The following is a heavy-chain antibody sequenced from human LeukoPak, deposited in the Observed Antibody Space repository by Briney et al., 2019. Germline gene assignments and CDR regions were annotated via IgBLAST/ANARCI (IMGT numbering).Heavy chain of an antibody. CDR1: GGSFSGYY. J-gene: IGHJ4*02. V-gene: IGHV4-34*01. CDR3: ARGRGDNYSSGWPQFDY. Sequence: PSETLSLTCAVYGGSFSGYYWSWIRQPPGKGLEWIGEINHSGSTNYNPSLKSRVTISVDTSKNQFSLKLSSVTAADTAVYYCARGRGDNYSSGWPQFDYWGQGTLVTVSS. CDR2: INHSGST. D-gene: IGHD6-19*01.